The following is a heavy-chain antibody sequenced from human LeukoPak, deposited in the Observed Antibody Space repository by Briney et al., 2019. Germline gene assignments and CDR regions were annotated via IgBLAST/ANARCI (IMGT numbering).Heavy chain of an antibody. Sequence: GGSLRLSCAASGFTFSTFAMNWVRQAPGKGLEWVSSISSSSSYIYYADSVKGRFTISRDNAKNSLYLQMNSLRAEDTAVYYCARAGFWSGYYSHFDYWGQGTLVTVSS. CDR1: GFTFSTFA. CDR2: ISSSSSYI. D-gene: IGHD3-3*01. V-gene: IGHV3-21*01. CDR3: ARAGFWSGYYSHFDY. J-gene: IGHJ4*02.